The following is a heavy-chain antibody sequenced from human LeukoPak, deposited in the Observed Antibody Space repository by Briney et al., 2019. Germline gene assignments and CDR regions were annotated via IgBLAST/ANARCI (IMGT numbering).Heavy chain of an antibody. J-gene: IGHJ3*02. CDR3: AKSFWSGYRGDAFDI. V-gene: IGHV3-30*02. Sequence: GGSLRLSCAASGFTFSSYGMHWVRQAPGKGLEWVAFIRYDGSNKYYADSVKGRLTISRDNSKNTLYLQMNSLRAEDTAVYYCAKSFWSGYRGDAFDIWGQGTMVTVSS. CDR2: IRYDGSNK. D-gene: IGHD3-3*01. CDR1: GFTFSSYG.